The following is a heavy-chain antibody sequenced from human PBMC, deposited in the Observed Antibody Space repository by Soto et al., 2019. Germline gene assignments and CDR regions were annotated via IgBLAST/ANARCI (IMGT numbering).Heavy chain of an antibody. J-gene: IGHJ5*02. CDR3: ARGPRGTLDP. CDR2: ISSSSSTI. D-gene: IGHD3-10*01. Sequence: GGSLRLSCAASGFTFSSYGMNWVRQAPGKGLEWASYISSSSSTIYYADSVKGRFIISRDNAKNSLYLQMNSLRAEDTAVYYCARGPRGTLDPWGQGTLVTVSS. V-gene: IGHV3-48*01. CDR1: GFTFSSYG.